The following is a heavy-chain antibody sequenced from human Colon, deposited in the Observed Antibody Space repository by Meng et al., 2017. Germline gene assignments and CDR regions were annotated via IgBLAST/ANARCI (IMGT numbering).Heavy chain of an antibody. J-gene: IGHJ4*02. CDR1: GGSSSNGFFF. CDR3: ARGSGTLRHFDY. CDR2: VSHTGST. V-gene: IGHV4-31*01. D-gene: IGHD1-26*01. Sequence: QAQLQEPGPGLVKPLQTLSLPCTVSGGSSSNGFFFWSWIRQHPLKGLEWIGSVSHTGSTSYNPSIQSLVTISRDTPKNQFSLNLTSVTAADTAVYFCARGSGTLRHFDYWGQGTLVTVSS.